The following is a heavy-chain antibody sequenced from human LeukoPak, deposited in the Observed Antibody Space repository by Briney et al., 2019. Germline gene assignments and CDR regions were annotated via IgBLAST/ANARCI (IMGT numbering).Heavy chain of an antibody. J-gene: IGHJ4*02. V-gene: IGHV4-59*01. CDR3: ARALGWFDTYYFDY. Sequence: PSETLSLTCTVSGGSISSYYWSWIRQPPGKGLEWIGYIYYSGSTNYNPSLKSRVTISVDTSKNQFSLKLSSVTAADTAVYYCARALGWFDTYYFDYWGQGTLVTVSS. CDR2: IYYSGST. D-gene: IGHD3-3*01. CDR1: GGSISSYY.